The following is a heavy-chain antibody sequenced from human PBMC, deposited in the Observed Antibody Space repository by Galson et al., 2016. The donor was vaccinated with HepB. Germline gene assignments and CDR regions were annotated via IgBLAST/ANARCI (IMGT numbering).Heavy chain of an antibody. J-gene: IGHJ4*02. Sequence: SLRLSCAASGFTFSNYDMHWVRQAPGKGLEWVAVISYDGSNKYYADSVKGRFTISRDNSKNTLYLHMNSLRAEDTAVYYCARGVGGYYYDSSGYSALGYYFDYWGQGTLVTVSS. D-gene: IGHD3-22*01. V-gene: IGHV3-30*03. CDR2: ISYDGSNK. CDR3: ARGVGGYYYDSSGYSALGYYFDY. CDR1: GFTFSNYD.